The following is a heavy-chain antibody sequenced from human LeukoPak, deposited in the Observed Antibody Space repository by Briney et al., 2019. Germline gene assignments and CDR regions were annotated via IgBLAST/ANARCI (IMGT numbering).Heavy chain of an antibody. V-gene: IGHV3-21*01. CDR1: GFNFWNTG. CDR2: ISSSSSYI. D-gene: IGHD3-22*01. CDR3: ARANYYDSSGYSGFDAFDI. J-gene: IGHJ3*02. Sequence: PGGSLRLSCVVAGFNFWNTGMSWVRQAPGNGLEWISSISSSSSYIYYADSVKGRFTISRDNAKNSLYLQMNSLRAEDTAVYYCARANYYDSSGYSGFDAFDIWGQGTMVTVSS.